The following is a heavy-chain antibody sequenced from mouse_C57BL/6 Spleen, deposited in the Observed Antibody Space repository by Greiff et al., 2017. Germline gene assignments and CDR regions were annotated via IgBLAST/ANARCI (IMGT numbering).Heavy chain of an antibody. V-gene: IGHV5-15*01. CDR2: ISNLAYSI. Sequence: EVKLMESGGGLVQPGGSLKLSCAASGFTFSDYGMAWVRQAPRKGPEWVAFISNLAYSIYYADTVTGRFTISRENAKNTLYLEMSSLRSEDTAMYYCARQDYGSSLWYFDVWGTGTTVTVSS. J-gene: IGHJ1*03. CDR1: GFTFSDYG. CDR3: ARQDYGSSLWYFDV. D-gene: IGHD1-1*01.